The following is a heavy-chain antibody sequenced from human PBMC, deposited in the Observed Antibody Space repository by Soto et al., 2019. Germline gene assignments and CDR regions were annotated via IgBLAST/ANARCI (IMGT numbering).Heavy chain of an antibody. CDR1: GLTFSGYW. D-gene: IGHD3-10*01. CDR3: ARDRVLGSGSMDY. V-gene: IGHV3-74*01. J-gene: IGHJ4*02. Sequence: EVQLVESGGNLVQPGGSLRLSCAASGLTFSGYWMQWVRQAPGKGLIWVSRINNDGTTTNYADSVKGRFTISRDNAKNTVYLQMNSLRAEDTAVYYCARDRVLGSGSMDYWGQGNLVTVFS. CDR2: INNDGTTT.